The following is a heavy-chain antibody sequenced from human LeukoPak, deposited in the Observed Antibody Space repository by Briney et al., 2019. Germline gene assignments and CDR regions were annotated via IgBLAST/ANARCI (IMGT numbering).Heavy chain of an antibody. Sequence: SETLSLTCTVSGGSISSYYWSWIRQPPGKGLEWIGYIYYSGSTNYNPSLKSRVTISVDTSKNQFSLKLSSVTAADTAVYYCAGGWFGELYDAFDIWGQGTMVTVSS. V-gene: IGHV4-59*01. CDR3: AGGWFGELYDAFDI. CDR1: GGSISSYY. CDR2: IYYSGST. J-gene: IGHJ3*02. D-gene: IGHD3-10*01.